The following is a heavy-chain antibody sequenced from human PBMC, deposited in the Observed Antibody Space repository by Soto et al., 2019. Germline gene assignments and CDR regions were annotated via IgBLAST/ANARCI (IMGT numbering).Heavy chain of an antibody. D-gene: IGHD3-22*01. CDR2: IYYSGST. Sequence: SETLSLTCTVSGGSISSSSYYWGWIRQPPGKGLEWIGSIYYSGSTYYNLSLKSRVTISVDTSKNQFSLKLSSVTAADTAVYFCARVVDYYDPYYYYGMDVWGQGTTVTVSS. CDR3: ARVVDYYDPYYYYGMDV. V-gene: IGHV4-39*01. CDR1: GGSISSSSYY. J-gene: IGHJ6*02.